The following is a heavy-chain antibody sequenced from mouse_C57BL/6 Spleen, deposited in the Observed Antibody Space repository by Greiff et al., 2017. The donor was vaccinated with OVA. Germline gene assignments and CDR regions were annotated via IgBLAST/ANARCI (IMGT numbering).Heavy chain of an antibody. CDR3: AREGLLRYFDV. D-gene: IGHD2-3*01. CDR2: INPGSGGT. Sequence: VQLQQSGAELVRPGTSVKVSCKASGYAFTNYLIEWVKQRPGQGLEWIGVINPGSGGTNYNEKFKGKATLTADKSSSTAYMQLSSLTSEDSAVYFCAREGLLRYFDVWGTGTTVTVSS. CDR1: GYAFTNYL. V-gene: IGHV1-54*01. J-gene: IGHJ1*03.